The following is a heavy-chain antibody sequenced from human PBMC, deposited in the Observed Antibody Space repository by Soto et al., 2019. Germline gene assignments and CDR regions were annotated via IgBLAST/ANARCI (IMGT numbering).Heavy chain of an antibody. CDR2: IYYDGTS. CDR3: ARGTMLRGPGYSYAMDV. J-gene: IGHJ6*04. D-gene: IGHD3-10*01. CDR1: GDSLSRNGYF. V-gene: IGHV4-31*03. Sequence: PSETLSLTCSVSGDSLSRNGYFWTCIRQHPGKGLEWIGYIYYDGTSYYTPSLTSRVIISVDTSKNQFSLKLTSVTAADTAVYYCARGTMLRGPGYSYAMDVWGKGTTVTVSS.